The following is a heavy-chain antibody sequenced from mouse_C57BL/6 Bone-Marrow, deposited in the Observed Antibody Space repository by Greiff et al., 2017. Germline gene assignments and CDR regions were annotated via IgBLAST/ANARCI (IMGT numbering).Heavy chain of an antibody. CDR2: IDPSDSYT. J-gene: IGHJ4*01. V-gene: IGHV1-50*01. CDR1: GYTFTSYW. CDR3: ARRVIYYGNPYAMDY. D-gene: IGHD2-1*01. Sequence: QVQLQQPGAELVKPGASVKLSCKASGYTFTSYWMQWVKQRPGQGLEWIGEIDPSDSYTNYNQKFKGKATLTVDPSSSTAYVQLSSLTSEDSAVYYCARRVIYYGNPYAMDYWGQGTSVTVSS.